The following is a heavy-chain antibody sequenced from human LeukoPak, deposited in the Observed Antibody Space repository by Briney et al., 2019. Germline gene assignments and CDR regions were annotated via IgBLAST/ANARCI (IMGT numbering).Heavy chain of an antibody. CDR1: GLTFNDFV. J-gene: IGHJ6*03. CDR2: VSEDGGAK. V-gene: IGHV3-43*02. Sequence: GGSLRLSYTASGLTFNDFVMLWLRQVAGKGVAWVALVSEDGGAKVFASSVECRFTIYSDHTQKSLFLDMNNLGTENTALYHCAKSGLGDHGIFAGRGSPYYYYYLDVWGKGTTVIVSS. CDR3: AKSGLGDHGIFAGRGSPYYYYYLDV. D-gene: IGHD2-21*02.